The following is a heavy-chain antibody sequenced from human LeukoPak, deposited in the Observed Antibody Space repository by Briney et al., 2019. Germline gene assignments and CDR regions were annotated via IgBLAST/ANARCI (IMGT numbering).Heavy chain of an antibody. CDR1: GYTFTNYA. CDR3: ARERWHCRVNCYSVYYYALDV. V-gene: IGHV1-3*01. CDR2: INPGNGDT. Sequence: ASVKVSCKGSGYTFTNYAVHWVRQAPGQRLEWLGWINPGNGDTKYSQNFQGRVTVTSDASAATAYVELNSLTSEDTAVYYCARERWHCRVNCYSVYYYALDVWGQGTTVTVSS. D-gene: IGHD2-15*01. J-gene: IGHJ6*02.